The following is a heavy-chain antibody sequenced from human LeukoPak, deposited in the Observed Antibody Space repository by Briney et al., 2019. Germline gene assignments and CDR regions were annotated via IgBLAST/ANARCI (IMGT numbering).Heavy chain of an antibody. D-gene: IGHD6-19*01. Sequence: ASVKVSCKASGYTFTGYYMHWVRQAPGQGLEWMGWINPNSGGTNYAQKFRGRVTMTRDTSISTAYMELSRLRSDDTAVYYCARDRVRAVAGKGNWFDPWGQGTLVTVSS. CDR1: GYTFTGYY. J-gene: IGHJ5*02. V-gene: IGHV1-2*02. CDR2: INPNSGGT. CDR3: ARDRVRAVAGKGNWFDP.